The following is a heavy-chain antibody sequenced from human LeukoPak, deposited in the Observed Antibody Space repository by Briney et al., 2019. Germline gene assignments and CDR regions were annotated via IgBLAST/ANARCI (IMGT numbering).Heavy chain of an antibody. CDR2: ISAYNGNT. V-gene: IGHV1-18*01. D-gene: IGHD6-19*01. Sequence: ASVKVSCKASGYTFTSYGISWVRKAPGQGLEWMGWISAYNGNTNYAQKLQGRVTMTTDAYTSTAYMELRSLRSDDTAVYYCARVIAVAGIDWYFDYWGQGTLVTVSS. CDR1: GYTFTSYG. J-gene: IGHJ4*02. CDR3: ARVIAVAGIDWYFDY.